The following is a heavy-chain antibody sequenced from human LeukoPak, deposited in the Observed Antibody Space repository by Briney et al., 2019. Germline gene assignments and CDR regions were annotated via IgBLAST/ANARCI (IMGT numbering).Heavy chain of an antibody. J-gene: IGHJ3*02. Sequence: PSQTLSLTCTVSGGSISSGDYYWSWIRQPPGKGLEWIGYIYYSGSTYYNPSLKSRVTISVDTSKNQFSLKLSSVTAADTAVYYCAKTRGSYDAFDIWGQGTMVTASS. CDR3: AKTRGSYDAFDI. V-gene: IGHV4-30-4*08. CDR2: IYYSGST. D-gene: IGHD5-18*01. CDR1: GGSISSGDYY.